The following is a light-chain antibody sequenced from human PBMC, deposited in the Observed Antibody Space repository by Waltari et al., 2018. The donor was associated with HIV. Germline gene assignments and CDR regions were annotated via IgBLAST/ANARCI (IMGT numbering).Light chain of an antibody. CDR1: IGSNY. J-gene: IGLJ3*02. CDR2: KNN. V-gene: IGLV1-47*01. Sequence: IGSNYIYWYQDLPGTAPKLLIYKNNQRSSGVPDRFSGSKSDTSASLPISGLRTEDEADYYCASWDDNLNSWVFGGGTKLTVL. CDR3: ASWDDNLNSWV.